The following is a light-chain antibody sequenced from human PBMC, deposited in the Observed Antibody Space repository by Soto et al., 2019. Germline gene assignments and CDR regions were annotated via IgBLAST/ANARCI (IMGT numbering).Light chain of an antibody. CDR3: KQYGSPRT. Sequence: ERVLTQAPGTLSRSSGERATVSCRASQSVSNNYLAWYPPKPGQAPRLLIYGASNRATCIPDRFSGSGSGTDFTLTIRRLASEEFAVYNGKQYGSPRTFSPGTKVDIK. CDR1: QSVSNNY. J-gene: IGKJ1*01. V-gene: IGKV3-20*01. CDR2: GAS.